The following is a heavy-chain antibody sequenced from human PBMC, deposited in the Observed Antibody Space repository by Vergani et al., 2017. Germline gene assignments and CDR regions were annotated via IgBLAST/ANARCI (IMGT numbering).Heavy chain of an antibody. J-gene: IGHJ3*02. CDR1: GFTFSSYW. V-gene: IGHV3-7*03. Sequence: EVQLLESGGGLVQPGGSLRLSCAASGFTFSSYWMSWVRQAPGKGLEWVANIKQDGSEKYYVDSVKGRFTISRDNAKNSLYLQMNSLRAEDTAVYYCAKDRPAMIPRRGAFDIWGQGTMVTVSS. D-gene: IGHD3-22*01. CDR2: IKQDGSEK. CDR3: AKDRPAMIPRRGAFDI.